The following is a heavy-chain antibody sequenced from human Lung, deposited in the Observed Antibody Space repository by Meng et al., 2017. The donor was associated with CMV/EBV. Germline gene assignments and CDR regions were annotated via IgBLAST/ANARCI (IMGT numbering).Heavy chain of an antibody. CDR2: ISAYNGNT. V-gene: IGHV1-18*01. Sequence: QLCQSGAEVNKAGASVKVSCEASGFVFTSYAISWVRQSPGQGLQYMGWISAYNGNTNYAQELQGRVTMTTDTSTSTAYMELRSLRFDDTAVYYCARFYCSSTSCPHVLFDYWGQGTLVTVSS. CDR3: ARFYCSSTSCPHVLFDY. D-gene: IGHD2-2*01. J-gene: IGHJ4*02. CDR1: GFVFTSYA.